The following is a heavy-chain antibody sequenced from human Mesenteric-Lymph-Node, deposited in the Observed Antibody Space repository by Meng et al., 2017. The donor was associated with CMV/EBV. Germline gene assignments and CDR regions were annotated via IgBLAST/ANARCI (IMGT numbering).Heavy chain of an antibody. J-gene: IGHJ4*02. CDR2: IWYDGSNT. V-gene: IGHV3-33*01. Sequence: ASGFTFSNYGMHWVRQAPGKGLERVAVIWYDGSNTYYRDSVKGRFTISRDNSKNTLFLQMNSLRAEDTAVYYCARTYYSGSGSLPGYWGQGTLVTVSS. CDR1: GFTFSNYG. D-gene: IGHD3-10*01. CDR3: ARTYYSGSGSLPGY.